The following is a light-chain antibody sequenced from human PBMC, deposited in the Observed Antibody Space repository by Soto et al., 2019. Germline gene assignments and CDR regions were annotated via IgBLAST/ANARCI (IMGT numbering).Light chain of an antibody. V-gene: IGLV2-8*01. Sequence: QSVLTQPPSASGSPGQSVTISCTGTSSDVGGYNYVSWYQQHPGKAPKLLIYDNTNRPSGVPARFSGSKSGTSASLAITGLQAEDEADYYCQSYDTSLSGSQVFGTGTKVTVL. CDR2: DNT. CDR3: QSYDTSLSGSQV. CDR1: SSDVGGYNY. J-gene: IGLJ1*01.